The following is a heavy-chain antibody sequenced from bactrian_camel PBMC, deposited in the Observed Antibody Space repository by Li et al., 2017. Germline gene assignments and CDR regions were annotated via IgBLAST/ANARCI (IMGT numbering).Heavy chain of an antibody. J-gene: IGHJ4*01. CDR3: VTDGSQIGYRY. V-gene: IGHV3S63*01. CDR2: IWTTDGQT. CDR1: GFSYSPN. D-gene: IGHD2*01. Sequence: QLVESGGASVQTGGSLTLSCVASGFSYSPNMAWFRQAPGKEREGVASIWTTDGQTNYADSVKGRFTIAQDIAKNTVYLEMNSLKSEDRAMYYCVTDGSQIGYRYWGRGTQVTVS.